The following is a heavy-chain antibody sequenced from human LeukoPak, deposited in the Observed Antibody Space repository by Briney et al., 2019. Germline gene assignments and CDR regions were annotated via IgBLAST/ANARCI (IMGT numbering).Heavy chain of an antibody. CDR3: ARGKHTAAIPDY. J-gene: IGHJ4*02. CDR1: GFTFSSYS. CDR2: ISSSSSYI. D-gene: IGHD6-13*01. V-gene: IGHV3-21*01. Sequence: PGGSLRLSCAASGFTFSSYSMNWVRQAPGKGLEWVSSISSSSSYIYYADSVKGRFTISRDNAKNSLYLQMNSLRAEDTAVYYCARGKHTAAIPDYWGQGTLVTVSS.